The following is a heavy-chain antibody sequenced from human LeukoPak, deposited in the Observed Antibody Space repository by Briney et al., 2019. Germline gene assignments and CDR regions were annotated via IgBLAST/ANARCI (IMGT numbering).Heavy chain of an antibody. CDR3: AADKNTANDY. CDR1: GVTFSNAW. V-gene: IGHV3-15*01. CDR2: IKSKADGGTT. J-gene: IGHJ4*02. D-gene: IGHD5-18*01. Sequence: GGSLRLSCAASGVTFSNAWMSWVRQAPGEGLEWIGRIKSKADGGTTDYAAPVEGRSTISRDDTKNTRYPQMNSLKTDDTAVYYCAADKNTANDYWGQGTLVTVSS.